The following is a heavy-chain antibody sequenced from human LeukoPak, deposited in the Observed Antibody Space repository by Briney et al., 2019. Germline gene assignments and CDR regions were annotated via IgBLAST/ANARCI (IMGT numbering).Heavy chain of an antibody. CDR3: AKVEVALFDP. D-gene: IGHD3-3*01. Sequence: PSETLSLTCTVSGYSISSGCYWGWIRQPPGKGLEWIGSMYHRGSTYYNPSLKSRVTISIDTSKNQFSLKLTSLTAADTAVYYCAKVEVALFDPWGQGTLVTVSS. J-gene: IGHJ5*02. CDR1: GYSISSGCY. CDR2: MYHRGST. V-gene: IGHV4-38-2*02.